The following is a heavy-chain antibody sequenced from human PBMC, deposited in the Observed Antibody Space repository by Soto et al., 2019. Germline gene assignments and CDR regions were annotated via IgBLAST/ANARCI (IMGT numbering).Heavy chain of an antibody. V-gene: IGHV3-48*02. CDR2: ISSGSNTI. CDR3: ARDKARYDFWSGYPLVSFDS. D-gene: IGHD3-3*01. J-gene: IGHJ4*02. CDR1: GFTFSTYS. Sequence: GGSLRLSCAASGFTFSTYSMNWVRQAPGKGLEWVSYISSGSNTIYYADSVKGRFTISRDNAKNSLYLQMNSLRDEDTAVYYCARDKARYDFWSGYPLVSFDSWGQGTLVTVSS.